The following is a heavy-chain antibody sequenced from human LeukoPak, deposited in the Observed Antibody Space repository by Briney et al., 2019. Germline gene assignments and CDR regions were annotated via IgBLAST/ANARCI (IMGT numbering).Heavy chain of an antibody. V-gene: IGHV4-34*01. CDR1: GGSFSGYY. CDR3: ARAPSLYGSGSYYTPYYYYGMDV. J-gene: IGHJ6*04. Sequence: SETLSLTCAVYGGSFSGYYWSWIRQPPGTGLEWIGEINHSGSTNYNPALTSRVTISVDTSKNQFSLKLSSVTAADTAVYYCARAPSLYGSGSYYTPYYYYGMDVWGKGTTVTVSS. CDR2: INHSGST. D-gene: IGHD3-10*01.